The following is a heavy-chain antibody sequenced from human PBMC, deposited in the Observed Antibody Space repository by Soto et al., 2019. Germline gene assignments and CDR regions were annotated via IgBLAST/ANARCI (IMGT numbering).Heavy chain of an antibody. J-gene: IGHJ4*02. Sequence: SVKVSCRDSGGNFSSYAFSSVRQAPGQGLEWMGGIIPIFGTANYAQKLQGRVTITSDKSTSTAYMELSSLRSEDKAVYYCARKYEYSSGWYAPLDYWGQGTLVTVSS. V-gene: IGHV1-69*06. CDR2: IIPIFGTA. CDR3: ARKYEYSSGWYAPLDY. D-gene: IGHD6-19*01. CDR1: GGNFSSYA.